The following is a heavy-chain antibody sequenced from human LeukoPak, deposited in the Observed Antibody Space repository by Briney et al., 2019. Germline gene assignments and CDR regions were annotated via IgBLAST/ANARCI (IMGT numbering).Heavy chain of an antibody. CDR3: ARGGYCSSTSCYTFDY. J-gene: IGHJ4*02. CDR2: IYYSGST. D-gene: IGHD2-2*02. CDR1: GGSISSYY. Sequence: PSETLSLTCTVSGGSISSYYWSWIRQPPGKGLEWIGYIYYSGSTNYNPSLKSRVTISVDTSKNQLSLKLSSVTAADTAVYYCARGGYCSSTSCYTFDYWGQGTLVTVSS. V-gene: IGHV4-59*01.